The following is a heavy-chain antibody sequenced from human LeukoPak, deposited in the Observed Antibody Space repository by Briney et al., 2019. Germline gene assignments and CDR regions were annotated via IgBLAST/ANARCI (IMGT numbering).Heavy chain of an antibody. V-gene: IGHV1-46*01. CDR3: ARGLDSGSYYQRDYFDY. CDR2: FYASDGTS. J-gene: IGHJ4*02. D-gene: IGHD1-26*01. CDR1: GYTFSSYY. Sequence: ASVKVSCKASGYTFSSYYIHWVRQAPGQGLEWMGIFYASDGTSRYAQKFQGRVTMTRDTATSTVYMELSSLRSEDTAVYYCARGLDSGSYYQRDYFDYWGQGILVTVSS.